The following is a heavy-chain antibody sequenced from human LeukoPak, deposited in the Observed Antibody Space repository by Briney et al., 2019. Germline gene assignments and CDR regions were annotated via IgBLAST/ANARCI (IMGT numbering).Heavy chain of an antibody. CDR2: IGTAGDT. CDR3: AKDLGAPYCGGDCSYYFDY. Sequence: GGSLRLSCAASGFTFSSYDMHWVRQATGRGLEWVSGIGTAGDTYYLDSVKGRFSISRENAKNSLYLQMNSLRAGDTAVYYCAKDLGAPYCGGDCSYYFDYWGQGTLVTVSS. V-gene: IGHV3-13*01. J-gene: IGHJ4*02. D-gene: IGHD2-21*02. CDR1: GFTFSSYD.